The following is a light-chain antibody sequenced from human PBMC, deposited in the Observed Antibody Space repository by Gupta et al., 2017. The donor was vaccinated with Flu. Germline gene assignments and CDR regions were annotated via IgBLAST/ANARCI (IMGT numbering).Light chain of an antibody. V-gene: IGLV2-23*01. CDR2: EGT. Sequence: SRDIGTYNLVSWYQQHPGKAPKLLIYEGTERPSGVSGRFSGSKSGNTASLTISGLQAEDEATYYCCSYTGRSPVVFGGGTTLTVL. J-gene: IGLJ2*01. CDR3: CSYTGRSPVV. CDR1: SRDIGTYNL.